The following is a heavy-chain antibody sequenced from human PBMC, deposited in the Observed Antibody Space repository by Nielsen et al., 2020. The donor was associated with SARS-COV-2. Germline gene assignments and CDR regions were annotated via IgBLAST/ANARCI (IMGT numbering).Heavy chain of an antibody. J-gene: IGHJ6*03. V-gene: IGHV1-69*13. CDR3: ARDSELDVDTALVTEYYYYYMDV. CDR2: IIPIFGTA. D-gene: IGHD5-18*01. Sequence: SVKVSCKASGYTFTSYDISWVRQAPGQGLEWMGGIIPIFGTANYAQKFQGRVTITADESTSTAYMELSSLRSEDTAVYYCARDSELDVDTALVTEYYYYYMDVWGKGTTVTVSS. CDR1: GYTFTSYD.